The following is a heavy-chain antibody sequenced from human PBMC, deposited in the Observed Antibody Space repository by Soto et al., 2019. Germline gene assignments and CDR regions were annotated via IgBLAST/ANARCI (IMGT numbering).Heavy chain of an antibody. V-gene: IGHV1-69*13. J-gene: IGHJ5*02. Sequence: SVKVSGKASGGTFSSYAISWVRQAPGQGLEWMGGIIPIFGTANYAQKFQGRVTITAGESTSTAYMELSSLRSEDTAVYYCARKYGYSYASNWFDPWGQGTLVTVSS. CDR3: ARKYGYSYASNWFDP. D-gene: IGHD5-18*01. CDR2: IIPIFGTA. CDR1: GGTFSSYA.